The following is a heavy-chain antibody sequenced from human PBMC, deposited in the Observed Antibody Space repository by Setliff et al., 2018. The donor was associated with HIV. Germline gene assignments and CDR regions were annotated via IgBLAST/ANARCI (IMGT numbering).Heavy chain of an antibody. CDR1: GFTFSSYN. CDR2: SSSGSTM. D-gene: IGHD5-12*01. CDR3: ASLLNGYNDH. V-gene: IGHV3-48*04. J-gene: IGHJ4*02. Sequence: GGSLRLSCAASGFTFSSYNMNWVRQAPGKGLEWVSSSSSGSTMYYADSVKGRFTISRDNAKNSLYLQMNSLRVEDTALYYYASLLNGYNDHWGQGTLVTVSS.